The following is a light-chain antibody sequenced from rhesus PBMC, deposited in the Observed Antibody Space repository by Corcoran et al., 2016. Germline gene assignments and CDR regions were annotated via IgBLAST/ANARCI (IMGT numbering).Light chain of an antibody. J-gene: IGKJ2*01. CDR3: QHGYDTPYS. CDR2: RAS. CDR1: QDISNN. V-gene: IGKV1-25*01. Sequence: DIQMTQSPSSLSASVGDRVTITCQASQDISNNLAWYQPKPGKVPKLLIYRASNLQSGVPSRFSGSGSGTACTLTISCLQPEDFATYYCQHGYDTPYSFGQGTKVEIK.